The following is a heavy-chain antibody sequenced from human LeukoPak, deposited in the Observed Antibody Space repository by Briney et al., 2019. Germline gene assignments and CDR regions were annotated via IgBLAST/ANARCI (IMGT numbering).Heavy chain of an antibody. J-gene: IGHJ4*02. D-gene: IGHD3-3*01. CDR2: ISSSSSYI. Sequence: PGGSLRLSCAASGFTFSSYSMNWVRQAPGKGLEWVSSISSSSSYIYYADSVKGRFTISRDNAKNSLYLQMNSLRAEDTAVYYCARGLGSTYYDFWSGYSKSLYFDYWGQGTLVTVSS. V-gene: IGHV3-21*01. CDR3: ARGLGSTYYDFWSGYSKSLYFDY. CDR1: GFTFSSYS.